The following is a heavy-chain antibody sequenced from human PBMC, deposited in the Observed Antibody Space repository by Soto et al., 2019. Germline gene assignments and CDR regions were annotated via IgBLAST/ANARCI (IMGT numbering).Heavy chain of an antibody. CDR3: AIHVPSDGTGAY. V-gene: IGHV5-51*01. CDR1: GYRFTSSW. CDR2: IYPGDSDT. D-gene: IGHD3-10*01. J-gene: IGHJ4*02. Sequence: EVQLVQSGAEVKKPGESLKISCKASGYRFTSSWIGWVRQMPGKGLEWMGIIYPGDSDTRYSPTFEGQVTISADKSNTIPPPQWSRLNAPDTAIYYSAIHVPSDGTGAYWRQGTLVSVSS.